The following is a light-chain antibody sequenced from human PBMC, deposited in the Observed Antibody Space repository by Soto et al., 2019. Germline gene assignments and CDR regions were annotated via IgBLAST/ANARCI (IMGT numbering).Light chain of an antibody. Sequence: QSVLTQPASVSVSPGQSITISCPGTSSDVGGYNYVSWYQQHPGKAPKLMIYDVSNRPSGVSNRFSGSKSGNTASLTISGLQAEDEADYYCSSYTSSSTQVFGTGTKVTVL. CDR1: SSDVGGYNY. CDR3: SSYTSSSTQV. CDR2: DVS. J-gene: IGLJ1*01. V-gene: IGLV2-14*01.